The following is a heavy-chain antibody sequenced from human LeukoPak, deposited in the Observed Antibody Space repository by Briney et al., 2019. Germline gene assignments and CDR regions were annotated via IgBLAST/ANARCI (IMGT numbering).Heavy chain of an antibody. D-gene: IGHD3-22*01. Sequence: ASVKVSCKASGYTFTSYYMHWVRQAPGQGLEWMGIINPSGGSTSYAQKFQGRVTMTRDTSTSTVYMEPSSLRSEDTAVYYCARDSAAYYYDSSGYSFDYWGQGTLVTVSS. CDR1: GYTFTSYY. J-gene: IGHJ4*02. CDR3: ARDSAAYYYDSSGYSFDY. CDR2: INPSGGST. V-gene: IGHV1-46*01.